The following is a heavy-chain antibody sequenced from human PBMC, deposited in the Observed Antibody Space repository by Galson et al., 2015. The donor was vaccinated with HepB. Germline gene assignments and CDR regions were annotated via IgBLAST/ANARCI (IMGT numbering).Heavy chain of an antibody. CDR1: GGSISSYY. Sequence: ETLSLTCTVSGGSISSYYWSWIRQPPGKGLEWIGYIYYSGSANYNPSLKSRVTISVDTSKNQFSLKLSSVTAADTAVYYCARDRGYDFWSGYPTYFDYWGQGTLVTVSS. V-gene: IGHV4-59*01. CDR2: IYYSGSA. D-gene: IGHD3-3*01. CDR3: ARDRGYDFWSGYPTYFDY. J-gene: IGHJ4*02.